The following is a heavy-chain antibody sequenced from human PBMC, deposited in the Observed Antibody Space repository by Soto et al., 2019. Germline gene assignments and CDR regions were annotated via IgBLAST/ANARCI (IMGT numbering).Heavy chain of an antibody. D-gene: IGHD2-15*01. CDR3: AILPSEKYEYDY. V-gene: IGHV1-18*01. CDR2: ISIYYGYT. CDR1: GYTFTDYG. Sequence: ASVKVSCKGSGYTFTDYGILWLRQAPGQGLEWMGWISIYYGYTDYSQKLRGRVTMTRDISTRTAYMELTSLRSDDTAVYYCAILPSEKYEYDYWGQGTPVTVSS. J-gene: IGHJ4*02.